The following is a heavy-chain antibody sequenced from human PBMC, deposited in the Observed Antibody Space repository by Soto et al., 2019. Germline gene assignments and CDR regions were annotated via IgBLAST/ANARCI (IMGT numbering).Heavy chain of an antibody. D-gene: IGHD3-3*01. J-gene: IGHJ5*02. CDR3: ARVIWSGHLTSDL. CDR2: ISSSSSTI. Sequence: EVQVVESGGGLVQPGGSLRLSCAASGFTFSSNSMNWVRQAPGKGLEWLSYISSSSSTIYADSVNGRFTISRDNAKNSLYLQMNSLRDEDTGVYYCARVIWSGHLTSDLWGQGTLVPVSS. CDR1: GFTFSSNS. V-gene: IGHV3-48*02.